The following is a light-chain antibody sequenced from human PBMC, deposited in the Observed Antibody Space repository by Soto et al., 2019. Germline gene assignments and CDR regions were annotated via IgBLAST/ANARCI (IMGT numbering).Light chain of an antibody. V-gene: IGKV3-11*01. J-gene: IGKJ4*01. CDR2: DSY. CDR1: HSVDIY. Sequence: EVVLTQSPDTLSLSPGERATLSCRTSHSVDIYLAWYQQKPGQAPRLLIYDSYNRVTGIPTRFSGSGSGTDFTLTIRSLEPEDSAVYYCQQRKYWPPIPFGGGTKVEIK. CDR3: QQRKYWPPIP.